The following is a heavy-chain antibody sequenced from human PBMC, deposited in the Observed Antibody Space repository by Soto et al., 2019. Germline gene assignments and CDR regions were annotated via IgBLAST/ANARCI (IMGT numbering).Heavy chain of an antibody. V-gene: IGHV1-58*01. CDR2: IVVGSGNT. D-gene: IGHD2-21*02. CDR1: GFTFTSSA. CDR3: AADTIYCGGDCPDDYYYFGMDV. J-gene: IGHJ6*02. Sequence: QMQLVQSGPEVKQPGTSVKVSCKASGFTFTSSAVQWVRQARGQRLEWIGWIVVGSGNTNYAQKFQERVTITRDMSTSSAFMELSSLRSEDTAVYYCAADTIYCGGDCPDDYYYFGMDVWGQGTTVTVSS.